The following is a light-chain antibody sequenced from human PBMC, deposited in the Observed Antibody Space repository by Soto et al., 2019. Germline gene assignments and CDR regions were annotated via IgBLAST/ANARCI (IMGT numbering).Light chain of an antibody. Sequence: IVLTQSPGTLSLSPGERATPSFRASQSVSSSYLAWYQQKPGQAPRLLMYDASKRATGIPARFSGSGSGTDFTLTISSLEPEDFAVYYCQQYNNWPLTFGGGTKVDIK. V-gene: IGKV3D-20*02. J-gene: IGKJ4*01. CDR3: QQYNNWPLT. CDR1: QSVSSSY. CDR2: DAS.